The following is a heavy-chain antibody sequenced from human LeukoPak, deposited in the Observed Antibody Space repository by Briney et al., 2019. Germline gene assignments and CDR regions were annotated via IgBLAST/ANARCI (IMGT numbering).Heavy chain of an antibody. J-gene: IGHJ6*02. D-gene: IGHD3-16*01. CDR3: ARVDEGGYYYYGMDV. CDR1: AGSISSYY. CDR2: IYSSGST. Sequence: PSETLSLTCTVSAGSISSYYWSWIRQPPGKGLEWIGYIYSSGSTNYNPSLKSRDTISVDTSKNQFSLKLSSVTAADTAVYYCARVDEGGYYYYGMDVWGQGTTVTVSS. V-gene: IGHV4-59*01.